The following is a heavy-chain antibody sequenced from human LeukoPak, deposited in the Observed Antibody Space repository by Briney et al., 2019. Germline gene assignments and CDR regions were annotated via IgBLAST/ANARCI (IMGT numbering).Heavy chain of an antibody. J-gene: IGHJ4*02. CDR3: AKDTYYYDSSGSAS. Sequence: GGSLRLSCAGSGFIFRTYGMHWVRQAPGKGLEWVALVSNDGNDKYYVDSVKGRFTISRDNSKNTVYLQMNSLRTEDTAVYYCAKDTYYYDSSGSASWGQGTLVTVSS. D-gene: IGHD3-22*01. CDR2: VSNDGNDK. V-gene: IGHV3-30*18. CDR1: GFIFRTYG.